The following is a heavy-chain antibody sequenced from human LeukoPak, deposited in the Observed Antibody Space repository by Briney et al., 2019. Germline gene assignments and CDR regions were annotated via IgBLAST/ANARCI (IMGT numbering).Heavy chain of an antibody. Sequence: GASVKVSSKASGYTFTSYAMHWVRQAPGQRLEWMGWINAGNGNTKYSQKFQGRVTITRDTSASTAYMELSSLRSEDTAVYYCARSIVVVPAAQYNWFDPWGQGTLVTVSS. J-gene: IGHJ5*02. CDR2: INAGNGNT. V-gene: IGHV1-3*01. CDR1: GYTFTSYA. CDR3: ARSIVVVPAAQYNWFDP. D-gene: IGHD2-2*01.